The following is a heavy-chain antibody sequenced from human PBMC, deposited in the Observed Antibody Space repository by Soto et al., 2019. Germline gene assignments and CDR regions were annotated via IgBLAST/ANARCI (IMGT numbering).Heavy chain of an antibody. CDR3: ARNKDSSSWVNWFDP. V-gene: IGHV4-59*01. J-gene: IGHJ5*02. CDR1: GGSISSYY. CDR2: IYYSGST. Sequence: SETLSLTCTVSGGSISSYYWSWIRQPPGKGLEWIGYIYYSGSTNYNPSLKSRVTISVDTSKNQFSLKLSSVTAADTAVYYCARNKDSSSWVNWFDPWGQGTLVTVS. D-gene: IGHD6-13*01.